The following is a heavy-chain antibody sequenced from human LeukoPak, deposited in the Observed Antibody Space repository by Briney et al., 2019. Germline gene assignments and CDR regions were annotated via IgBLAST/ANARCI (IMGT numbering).Heavy chain of an antibody. J-gene: IGHJ3*02. V-gene: IGHV3-7*01. CDR1: GFTFSSYW. Sequence: GGSLRLSCAASGFTFSSYWMSWVRQAPGKGLEWVANIKQDGSAKYYVDSVKGRFTISRDNAKNSLYLQMNSLRTEDTAVYYCARDYYGPPSGAFNIWGQGTMVTV. D-gene: IGHD4-17*01. CDR2: IKQDGSAK. CDR3: ARDYYGPPSGAFNI.